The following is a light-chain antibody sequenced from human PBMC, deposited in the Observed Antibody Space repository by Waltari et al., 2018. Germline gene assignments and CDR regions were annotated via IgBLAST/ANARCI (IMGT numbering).Light chain of an antibody. CDR2: GSF. CDR1: QTMSNS. CDR3: QQSSSSPIT. Sequence: DIQMTQSPPSLSASLGDRVTITCWASQTMSNSLDWYQQKPGKAPKLLIYGSFILQSGVPSRFSGSGSGTDFTLTISSLQPEDFATYYCQQSSSSPITFGQGTRLEIK. J-gene: IGKJ5*01. V-gene: IGKV1-39*01.